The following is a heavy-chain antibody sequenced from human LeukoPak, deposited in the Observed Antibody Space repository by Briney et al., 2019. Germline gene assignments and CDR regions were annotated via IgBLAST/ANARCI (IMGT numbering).Heavy chain of an antibody. D-gene: IGHD2-2*01. J-gene: IGHJ6*03. CDR1: GFTFSSYA. CDR2: ISSSSSYI. Sequence: NAGGSLRLSCAASGFTFSSYAMSWVRQAPGKRLEWVSSISSSSSYIYYADSVKGRFTISRDNAKNSLYLQMNSLRAEDTAVYYCARVLYCSSTSCYGLDYYYMDVWGKGTTVTVSS. CDR3: ARVLYCSSTSCYGLDYYYMDV. V-gene: IGHV3-21*01.